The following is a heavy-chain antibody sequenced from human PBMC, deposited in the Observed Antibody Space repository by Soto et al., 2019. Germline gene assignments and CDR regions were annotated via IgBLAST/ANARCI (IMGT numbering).Heavy chain of an antibody. CDR3: ARDFTDSSGPTLGMGV. V-gene: IGHV1-3*03. J-gene: IGHJ6*02. CDR1: GYTFTSYA. D-gene: IGHD6-19*01. CDR2: INAGNGNT. Sequence: ASVKVSCKASGYTFTSYAMHWVRQAPGQRLEWMGWINAGNGNTKYSQEFQGRVTITRDTSKNQFSLKLSSVTAADTAVYYCARDFTDSSGPTLGMGVWGQGTTVTV.